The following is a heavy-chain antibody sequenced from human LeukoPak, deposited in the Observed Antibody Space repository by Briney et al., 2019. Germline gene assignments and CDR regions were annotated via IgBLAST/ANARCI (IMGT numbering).Heavy chain of an antibody. Sequence: SETLSLTCTISGYSLSSGYYWGWIRQPPGKGLEWIGSVDHSGGTYYNPSLRSRVSISVDTSKNQFSLKLSSVTAADTAVYYCARVIVGATDAFDIWGQGTMVTVSS. CDR2: VDHSGGT. CDR3: ARVIVGATDAFDI. CDR1: GYSLSSGYY. D-gene: IGHD1-26*01. V-gene: IGHV4-38-2*02. J-gene: IGHJ3*02.